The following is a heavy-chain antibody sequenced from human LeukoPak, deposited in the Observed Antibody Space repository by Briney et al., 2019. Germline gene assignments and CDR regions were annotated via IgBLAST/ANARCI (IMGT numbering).Heavy chain of an antibody. Sequence: GSLRLSCAASGFTFTDYAMSWLRQAPEKGLGWVSTIGDSGGWTYDVESVEGLFTISRDHSKNTVYLQMNSLRGEDTAVYYCAKDREYDDSCDYSGWVQGTLFTVSS. J-gene: IGHJ4*02. CDR3: AKDREYDDSCDYSG. CDR2: IGDSGGWT. CDR1: GFTFTDYA. D-gene: IGHD3-22*01. V-gene: IGHV3-23*01.